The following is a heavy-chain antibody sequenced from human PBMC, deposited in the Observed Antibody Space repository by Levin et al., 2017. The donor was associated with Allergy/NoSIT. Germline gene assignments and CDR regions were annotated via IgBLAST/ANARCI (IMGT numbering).Heavy chain of an antibody. CDR2: FDPEDGET. D-gene: IGHD6-19*01. J-gene: IGHJ3*02. V-gene: IGHV1-24*01. CDR1: GYTLTELS. Sequence: ASVKVSCKVSGYTLTELSMHWVRQAPGKGLEWMGGFDPEDGETIYAQKFQGRVTMTEDTSTDTAYMELSSLRSEDTAVYYCATDLDRSIAVAGHDAFDSWGQGTMVTVSS. CDR3: ATDLDRSIAVAGHDAFDS.